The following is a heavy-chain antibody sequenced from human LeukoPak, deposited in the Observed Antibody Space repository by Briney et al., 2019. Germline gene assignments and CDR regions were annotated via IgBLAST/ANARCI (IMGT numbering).Heavy chain of an antibody. Sequence: ASVKVSCKASGYTFTSYGISWVRQAPGQGLEWMGWISAYNGDTNYAQKLQGRVTMTTDTSMSTAYMELRSLRSDDTAVYYCAREFVVVPAAIEDYYYYYMDVWGKGTTVTVSS. CDR3: AREFVVVPAAIEDYYYYYMDV. V-gene: IGHV1-18*01. D-gene: IGHD2-2*02. J-gene: IGHJ6*03. CDR1: GYTFTSYG. CDR2: ISAYNGDT.